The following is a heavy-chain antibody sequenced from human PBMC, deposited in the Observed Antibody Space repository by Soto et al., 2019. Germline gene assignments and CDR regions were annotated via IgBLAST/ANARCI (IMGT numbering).Heavy chain of an antibody. D-gene: IGHD2-21*01. CDR1: GGAFSGFD. CDR3: ARYGGDGNGKNNWFET. Sequence: SETLSLTCAVSGGAFSGFDWSWIRQSPGKGLEWIGEVHRRGSLNYNPSLKSRVTISQDMSKRPLSLRLTSVTAAATGVYFCARYGGDGNGKNNWFETWRPGTLVAVSS. CDR2: VHRRGSL. V-gene: IGHV4-34*01. J-gene: IGHJ5*02.